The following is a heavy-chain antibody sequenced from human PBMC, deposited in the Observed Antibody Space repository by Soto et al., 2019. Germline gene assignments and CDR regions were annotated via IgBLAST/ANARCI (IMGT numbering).Heavy chain of an antibody. CDR1: GFSFSTYG. Sequence: EMQLLESGGGLVQPGGSLRLSCVVSGFSFSTYGVTWVRQAPGKGLEWVCGVSGGSGVTHYTDSVKGRFTTSGDDSKNTVYLKMHSLRGEDTAVYYCTRWNGYGDLSGQGTLVSVSS. D-gene: IGHD1-1*01. V-gene: IGHV3-23*01. CDR3: TRWNGYGDL. CDR2: VSGGSGVT. J-gene: IGHJ5*02.